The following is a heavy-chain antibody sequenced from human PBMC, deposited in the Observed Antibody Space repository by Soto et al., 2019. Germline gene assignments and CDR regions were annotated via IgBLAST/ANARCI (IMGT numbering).Heavy chain of an antibody. CDR3: ARGRYDFWSGFLFFDY. CDR1: GYTFTSYY. V-gene: IGHV1-46*01. J-gene: IGHJ4*02. CDR2: INPSGGST. D-gene: IGHD3-3*01. Sequence: ASVKVSCKASGYTFTSYYMHWVRHAPGQGLEWMGIINPSGGSTSYAQKFQGRVTMTRDTSTSTVYMELSSLRSEDTAVYYCARGRYDFWSGFLFFDYWGQGTLVTVSS.